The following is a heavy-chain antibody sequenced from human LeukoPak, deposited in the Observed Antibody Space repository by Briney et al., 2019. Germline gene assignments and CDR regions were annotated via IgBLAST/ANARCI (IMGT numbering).Heavy chain of an antibody. CDR3: ARSHGAGLQWFDT. Sequence: PSETLSLTCGVYSVSFNDYYWSWLRQPPGKGLECIGEINHAGNTNYNPSLKSRVSMSVDRSKSQVSLHLNSVTGADTAVYYCARSHGAGLQWFDTWGQGTPVTVSS. CDR1: SVSFNDYY. V-gene: IGHV4-34*01. CDR2: INHAGNT. D-gene: IGHD3-10*01. J-gene: IGHJ5*02.